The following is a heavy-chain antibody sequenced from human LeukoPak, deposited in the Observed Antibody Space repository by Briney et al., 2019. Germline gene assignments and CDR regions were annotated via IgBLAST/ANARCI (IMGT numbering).Heavy chain of an antibody. CDR3: AKAAYCSSTSCSDEYYYYYYGMDV. CDR1: GFTFSGYA. CDR2: ISGSGGST. D-gene: IGHD2-2*01. J-gene: IGHJ6*02. V-gene: IGHV3-23*01. Sequence: GGSLRLSCAASGFTFSGYAMSWVRRAPGKGLEWVSAISGSGGSTYYADSVKGRFTISRDNSKNTLYLQMNSLRAEDTAVYYCAKAAYCSSTSCSDEYYYYYYGMDVWGQGTTVTVSS.